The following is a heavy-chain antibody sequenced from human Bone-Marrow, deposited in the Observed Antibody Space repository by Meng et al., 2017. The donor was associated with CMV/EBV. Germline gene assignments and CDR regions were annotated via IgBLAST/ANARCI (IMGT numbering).Heavy chain of an antibody. Sequence: GESLKISCTASGFNFDDYTMHWVRQAPGKGLEWVSVISRDGDSTYYADSVKGRFTISRDNAKNSLYLQMNSLRAEDTAVYYCARVVPAAMYYYYYGMDVWGQGTTVTGSS. CDR2: ISRDGDST. CDR1: GFNFDDYT. D-gene: IGHD2-2*01. V-gene: IGHV3-43*01. J-gene: IGHJ6*02. CDR3: ARVVPAAMYYYYYGMDV.